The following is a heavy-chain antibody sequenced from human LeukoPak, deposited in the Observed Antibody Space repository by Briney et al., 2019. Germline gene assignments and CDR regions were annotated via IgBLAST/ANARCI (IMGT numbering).Heavy chain of an antibody. J-gene: IGHJ5*02. Sequence: SETLSLTWAVYGGSFSGYYWSWIRQPPGKGLEWIGEINHSGSTNYNPSLKSRVTISVDTSKNQFSLKLSSVTAADTAVHYCARGRYYGSGSTNNWFDPWGQGTLVTVSS. D-gene: IGHD3-10*01. V-gene: IGHV4-34*01. CDR1: GGSFSGYY. CDR2: INHSGST. CDR3: ARGRYYGSGSTNNWFDP.